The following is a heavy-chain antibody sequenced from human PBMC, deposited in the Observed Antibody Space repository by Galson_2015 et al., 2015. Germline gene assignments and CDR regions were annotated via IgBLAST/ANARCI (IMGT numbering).Heavy chain of an antibody. Sequence: SVKVSCKASGGTFSKYAVSWVRQAPGQGLGWMGRIIPILGIPNYAQEFQGRVTLTADSSTSTAYMELSRLTSDDTAMYYCAREPVVLPTTILGWFDPWGQGTLVTVSS. CDR2: IIPILGIP. CDR1: GGTFSKYA. D-gene: IGHD2-21*02. J-gene: IGHJ5*02. CDR3: AREPVVLPTTILGWFDP. V-gene: IGHV1-69*04.